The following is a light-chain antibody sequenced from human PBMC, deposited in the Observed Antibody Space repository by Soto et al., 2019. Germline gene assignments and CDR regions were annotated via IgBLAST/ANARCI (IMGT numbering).Light chain of an antibody. CDR2: GAS. CDR3: QQYNNWPPLT. Sequence: ERVMTQSPATLSVSPGERATLSCRASQSVSSNLAWYQQKPGQAPRLLIYGASTRATGIPARFSGSGSGTECTLTISSLQSEDFGVYYCQQYNNWPPLTFGGGTKVEIK. J-gene: IGKJ4*01. CDR1: QSVSSN. V-gene: IGKV3-15*01.